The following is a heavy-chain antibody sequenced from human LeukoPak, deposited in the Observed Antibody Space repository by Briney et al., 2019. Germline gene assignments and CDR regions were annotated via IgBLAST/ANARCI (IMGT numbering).Heavy chain of an antibody. CDR1: GDPINSYY. V-gene: IGHV4-59*01. J-gene: IGHJ2*01. D-gene: IGHD2-21*01. Sequence: VKPSETLSLTCTVSGDPINSYYWSWIRQPPGKGLEWIGHIYYSGSTNYNPSLKSRVTIPIDTSKNQFSLKLSSVTAADTAVYYCARTAYARFFDLWGRGTLVTVSS. CDR3: ARTAYARFFDL. CDR2: IYYSGST.